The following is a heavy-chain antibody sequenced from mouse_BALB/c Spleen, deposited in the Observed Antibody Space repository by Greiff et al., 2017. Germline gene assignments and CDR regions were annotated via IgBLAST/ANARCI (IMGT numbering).Heavy chain of an antibody. Sequence: VQVVESGPGLVAPSQSLSITCTVSGFSLSRYSVHWVRQPPGKGLEWLGMIWGGGSTDYNSALKSRLSISKNNSKSQVFLKMNSLHTDDTAMYYCDRDYYDGCYGVVDWGAGTTVTVSA. V-gene: IGHV2-6-4*01. D-gene: IGHD1-1*02. CDR2: IWGGGST. CDR1: GFSLSRYS. CDR3: DRDYYDGCYGVVD. J-gene: IGHJ1*01.